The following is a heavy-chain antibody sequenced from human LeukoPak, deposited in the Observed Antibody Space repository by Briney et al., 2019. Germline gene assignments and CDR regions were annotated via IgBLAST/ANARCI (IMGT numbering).Heavy chain of an antibody. V-gene: IGHV3-30*02. CDR3: AKSSSSWYGYFDY. D-gene: IGHD6-13*01. CDR2: IRYDGSNK. J-gene: IGHJ4*02. Sequence: PGGSLRLSCAASGFTFSSYGMHRVRQAPGKGLEWVAFIRYDGSNKYYADSVKGRFTISRDNSKNTLYLQMNSLRAEDTAVYHCAKSSSSWYGYFDYWGQGTLVTVSS. CDR1: GFTFSSYG.